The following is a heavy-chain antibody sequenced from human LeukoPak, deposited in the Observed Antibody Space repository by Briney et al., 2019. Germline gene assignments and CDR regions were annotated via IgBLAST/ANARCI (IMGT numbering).Heavy chain of an antibody. J-gene: IGHJ4*02. CDR3: GRRAAVSGHEFYY. V-gene: IGHV4-39*01. D-gene: IGHD6-19*01. CDR2: IYNSGST. Sequence: SETLSLTCTVSGGSIGSTTYYWGWIRQPPGKGLEWIGSIYNSGSTYYNPSLKSRVTISVDTSKNQFSLKVSPVTAADTAVYYCGRRAAVSGHEFYYWGQGTLVNVSS. CDR1: GGSIGSTTYY.